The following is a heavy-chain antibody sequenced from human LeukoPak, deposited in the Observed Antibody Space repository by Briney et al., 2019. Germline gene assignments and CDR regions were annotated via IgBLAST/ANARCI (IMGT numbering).Heavy chain of an antibody. CDR1: GFTFSSYA. V-gene: IGHV3-23*01. Sequence: GGSLRLSCAASGFTFSSYAMSWVRQAPGKGLEWVSAISGSGGSTYYADSVKGRFTISRDNSKNTLYLQMNSLRAEDTAVYYCAKDLGGRYDFWSGPTYYYYYMDVWGKGTTVTVSS. D-gene: IGHD3-3*01. J-gene: IGHJ6*03. CDR2: ISGSGGST. CDR3: AKDLGGRYDFWSGPTYYYYYMDV.